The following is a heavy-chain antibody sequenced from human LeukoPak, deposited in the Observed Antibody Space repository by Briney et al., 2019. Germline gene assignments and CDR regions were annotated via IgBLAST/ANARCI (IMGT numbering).Heavy chain of an antibody. J-gene: IGHJ4*02. CDR1: GFTFSSYA. D-gene: IGHD5-12*01. V-gene: IGHV3-23*01. CDR3: AKARPQMVIVAKDVGAFDY. CDR2: ISGSGGST. Sequence: GGSLRPSCAASGFTFSSYAMSWVRQAPGKGLEWVSAISGSGGSTYYADSVKGRFTISRDNSKNTLYLQMNSLRAEDTAVYYCAKARPQMVIVAKDVGAFDYWGQGTLVTVSS.